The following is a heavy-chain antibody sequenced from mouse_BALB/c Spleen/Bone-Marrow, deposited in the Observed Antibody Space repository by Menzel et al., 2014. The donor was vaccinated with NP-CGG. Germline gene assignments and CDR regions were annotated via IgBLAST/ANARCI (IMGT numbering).Heavy chain of an antibody. Sequence: QVTLKESGPELVKPGASVRISCKAAGYTFTSYYIHWVKQRPGQGLEWIGWIYPGNVNTKYNEKFKGKATLTADKSSSTAYFLLSSLTSEDSAVYFCAREANWNFDYWGQGTTLTVSS. CDR1: GYTFTSYY. V-gene: IGHV1S56*01. D-gene: IGHD4-1*01. J-gene: IGHJ2*01. CDR2: IYPGNVNT. CDR3: AREANWNFDY.